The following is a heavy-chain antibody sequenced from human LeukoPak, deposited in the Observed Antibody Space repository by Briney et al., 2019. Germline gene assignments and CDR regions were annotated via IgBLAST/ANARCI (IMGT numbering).Heavy chain of an antibody. Sequence: GGSLRLSCEGSGFTFSGYYMSWIRQAPGKGLEWVSYINPSGSTIYYADSVKGRFTISRDNAKKSLDLQMYSLRAEDTAVYYCARDSPIWVVPAARGWFDPWGQGTLVTVSS. D-gene: IGHD2-2*01. CDR1: GFTFSGYY. CDR2: INPSGSTI. CDR3: ARDSPIWVVPAARGWFDP. V-gene: IGHV3-11*01. J-gene: IGHJ5*02.